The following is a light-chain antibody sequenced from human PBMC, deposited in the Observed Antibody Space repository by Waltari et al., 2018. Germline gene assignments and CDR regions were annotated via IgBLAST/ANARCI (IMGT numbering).Light chain of an antibody. CDR3: QQYSSSSMFS. J-gene: IGKJ2*03. Sequence: DIQMTQSPSTLSASVGDRVTITGRASQSIGTLLAWFQQKPGNPPKLLIYKTFNLERGVPSRFSGSGSGTEFTLTITSLQPDDFATYYCQQYSSSSMFSFGQGTKLEIK. CDR1: QSIGTL. V-gene: IGKV1-5*03. CDR2: KTF.